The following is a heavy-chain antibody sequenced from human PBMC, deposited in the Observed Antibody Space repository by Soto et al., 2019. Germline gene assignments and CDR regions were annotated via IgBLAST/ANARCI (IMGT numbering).Heavy chain of an antibody. D-gene: IGHD2-15*01. CDR1: GYTFTIYG. J-gene: IGHJ5*02. Sequence: GASVKDSCKASGYTFTIYGISWVRQAPGQGLEWMGWISAYNGNTNYAQKLQGRVTMTTDTSTSTAYMELRSLRSDDTAVYYCARQRYCSGGSCYGWFDPWGQGTLVTVSS. CDR3: ARQRYCSGGSCYGWFDP. CDR2: ISAYNGNT. V-gene: IGHV1-18*01.